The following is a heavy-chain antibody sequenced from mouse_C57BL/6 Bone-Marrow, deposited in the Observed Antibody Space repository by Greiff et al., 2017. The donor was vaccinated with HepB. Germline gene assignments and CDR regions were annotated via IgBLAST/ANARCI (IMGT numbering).Heavy chain of an antibody. CDR1: GYTFTSYG. CDR3: ARAYYGSSYGFDY. CDR2: IYPRSGNT. Sequence: VQLQQSGAELARPGASVKLSCKASGYTFTSYGISWVKQRTGQGLEWIGEIYPRSGNTYYNEKFKGKATLTEDKSSSTAYMVLRSLTSEDSAVYFCARAYYGSSYGFDYWGQGTTLTVSS. D-gene: IGHD1-1*01. J-gene: IGHJ2*01. V-gene: IGHV1-81*01.